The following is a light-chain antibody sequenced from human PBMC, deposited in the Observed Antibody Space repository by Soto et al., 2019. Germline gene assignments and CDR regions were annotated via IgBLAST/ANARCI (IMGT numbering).Light chain of an antibody. Sequence: DIQMTQFPSSLSASVGDRVTITCRASQGVSAYLLWYQQRQGRAPTLLIYSASSLVSGVPSRFSGSGSWTNFTLTISRLQPEDFATYYCQQSYRTPHTFGQGTRLETK. CDR1: QGVSAY. V-gene: IGKV1-39*01. CDR3: QQSYRTPHT. J-gene: IGKJ2*01. CDR2: SAS.